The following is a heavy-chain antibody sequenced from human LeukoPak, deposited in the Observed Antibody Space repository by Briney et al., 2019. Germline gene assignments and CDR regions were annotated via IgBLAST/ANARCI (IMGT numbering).Heavy chain of an antibody. J-gene: IGHJ4*02. Sequence: GGSLRLSCAASGFTFSGYYMSWIRQAPGKGLEWVSYISPHGNLIYYADSVKGRFTISRDNAKNSLFLQLNSLRAEDTAVYYCARDSDSSTWAFDYWGQGTVVTVSS. V-gene: IGHV3-11*01. CDR3: ARDSDSSTWAFDY. CDR1: GFTFSGYY. D-gene: IGHD6-13*01. CDR2: ISPHGNLI.